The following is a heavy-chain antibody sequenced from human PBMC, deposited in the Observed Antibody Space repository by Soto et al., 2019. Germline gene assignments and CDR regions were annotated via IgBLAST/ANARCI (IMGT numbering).Heavy chain of an antibody. CDR1: GITVRSNY. CDR3: ARDSAYDSSGYWG. D-gene: IGHD3-22*01. Sequence: VQLVETGGGLIQPGGSLRLSCAASGITVRSNYMSWVRQAPGKGLEWVSYISSSGSTRYYADSVKGRFTISRDNAKNSLYLQMNSLRAEDTAVYYCARDSAYDSSGYWGWGQGTLVTVSS. J-gene: IGHJ4*02. CDR2: ISSSGSTR. V-gene: IGHV3-11*01.